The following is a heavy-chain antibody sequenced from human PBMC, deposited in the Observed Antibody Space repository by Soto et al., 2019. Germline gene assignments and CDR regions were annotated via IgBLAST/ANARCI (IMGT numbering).Heavy chain of an antibody. CDR2: IYPGDSDT. CDR3: ARPSYYDFWSGPPRLDNDAFDI. J-gene: IGHJ3*02. D-gene: IGHD3-3*01. CDR1: GYSFTSYW. V-gene: IGHV5-51*01. Sequence: GESLKISCKGSGYSFTSYWIGWVRQMPGKGLEWMGIIYPGDSDTRYSPSFQGQVTISADKSISTAYLQWSSLKASDTAMYYCARPSYYDFWSGPPRLDNDAFDIWGQGTMVTVSS.